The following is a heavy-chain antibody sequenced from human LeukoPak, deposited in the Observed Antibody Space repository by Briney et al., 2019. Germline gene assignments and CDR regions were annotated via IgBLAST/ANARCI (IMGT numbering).Heavy chain of an antibody. V-gene: IGHV3-30*04. CDR1: GFTFSRFA. D-gene: IGHD6-19*01. J-gene: IGHJ4*02. Sequence: GGSLRLSCAASGFTFSRFAVHWVRQAPGKGLEWVAVISYDGSYKYYADSVKGRFTISRDNSKNTLFLQMNSLRTDDRAMYYCAKGLHSGWFDYWGQGALVTVSS. CDR2: ISYDGSYK. CDR3: AKGLHSGWFDY.